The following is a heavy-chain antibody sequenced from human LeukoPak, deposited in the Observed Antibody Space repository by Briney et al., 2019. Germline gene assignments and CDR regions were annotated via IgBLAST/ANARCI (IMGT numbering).Heavy chain of an antibody. CDR1: GFTFDDYA. Sequence: GGSLRLSCAASGFTFDDYAMHWVRHAPGKGPEWVSGISWNSGSIGYADSVKGRFTISRDNAKNSLYLQMNSLRAEDTALYYCAKDTTHYYDSSGYYDYWGQGTLVTVSS. CDR3: AKDTTHYYDSSGYYDY. D-gene: IGHD3-22*01. CDR2: ISWNSGSI. J-gene: IGHJ4*02. V-gene: IGHV3-9*01.